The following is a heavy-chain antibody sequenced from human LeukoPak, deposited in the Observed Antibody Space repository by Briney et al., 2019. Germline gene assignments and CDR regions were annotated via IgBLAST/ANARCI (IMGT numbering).Heavy chain of an antibody. J-gene: IGHJ4*02. D-gene: IGHD6-6*01. CDR3: ASGFSSSPYFDY. CDR2: FTGSSSYI. V-gene: IGHV3-21*01. Sequence: RGSLRLSCAASGFTFSTYYMNWVRQAPGKGLEWVSFFTGSSSYIYYTDSVKGRFTISRDNAKNSLFLQMNSLRDEDTAVYYCASGFSSSPYFDYWGQGTLVTVSS. CDR1: GFTFSTYY.